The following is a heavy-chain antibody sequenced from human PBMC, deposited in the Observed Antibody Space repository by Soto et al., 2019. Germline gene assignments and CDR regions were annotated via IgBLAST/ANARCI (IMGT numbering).Heavy chain of an antibody. V-gene: IGHV4-59*01. Sequence: SETLSLTCSVSGGSISGSYWSWIRQSPGKGLEWLGYAYYTGSTNYSPSLRSRVSISVDTSKNEFSLRLSSVTAADTAVYFCARSVAVRGAHIDYWGQGTQVTVPS. CDR3: ARSVAVRGAHIDY. CDR2: AYYTGST. CDR1: GGSISGSY. J-gene: IGHJ4*02. D-gene: IGHD2-15*01.